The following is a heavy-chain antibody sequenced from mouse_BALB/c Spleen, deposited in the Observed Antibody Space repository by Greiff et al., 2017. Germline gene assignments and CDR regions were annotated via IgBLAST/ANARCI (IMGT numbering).Heavy chain of an antibody. Sequence: VKLQESGPELVKPGASMKISCKASGYSFTGYTMNWVKQSHGKNLEWIGLINPYNGGTSYNQKFKGKATLTVDKSSSTAYMELLSLTSEDSAVYCCARAPPGTDYAMDYWGQGTSVTVSS. J-gene: IGHJ4*01. D-gene: IGHD4-1*01. CDR1: GYSFTGYT. CDR3: ARAPPGTDYAMDY. CDR2: INPYNGGT. V-gene: IGHV1-18*01.